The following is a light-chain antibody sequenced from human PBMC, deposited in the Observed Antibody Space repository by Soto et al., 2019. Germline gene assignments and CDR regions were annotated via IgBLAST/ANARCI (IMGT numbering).Light chain of an antibody. J-gene: IGKJ4*01. CDR3: QQYDTYAT. CDR2: AVS. Sequence: DRQMTQSTSSLSASVGDEVTITCRASQGLNSNLAWHQQKPGEAPKLLIYAVSILQSGVPSRFSGSGSGTEFTLTISSLQPDDFATYYCQQYDTYATFAGGSKADIK. V-gene: IGKV1-9*01. CDR1: QGLNSN.